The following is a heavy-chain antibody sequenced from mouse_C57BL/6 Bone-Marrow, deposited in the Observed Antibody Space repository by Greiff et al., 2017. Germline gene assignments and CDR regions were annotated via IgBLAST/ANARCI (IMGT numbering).Heavy chain of an antibody. V-gene: IGHV14-3*01. CDR3: ARSRIYYGSSAWFAY. J-gene: IGHJ3*01. D-gene: IGHD1-1*01. Sequence: EVQGVESVAELVRPGASVKLSCTASGFNIKNTYMHWVKQRPEQGLEWIGRIDPANGNTKYAPKFQGKATITADTSSNTAYLQLSSLTSEDTAIYYCARSRIYYGSSAWFAYWGQGTLVTVSA. CDR2: IDPANGNT. CDR1: GFNIKNTY.